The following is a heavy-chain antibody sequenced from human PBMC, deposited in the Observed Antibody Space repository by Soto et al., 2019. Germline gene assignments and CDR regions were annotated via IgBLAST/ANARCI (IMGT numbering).Heavy chain of an antibody. V-gene: IGHV3-30*03. CDR1: GLPFTSYG. Sequence: QVPLVESGGGVVQPGRSLRLSCAASGLPFTSYGIHWVREGPDKGLEWVAVISYDGSDKYYADSVKGRFTISRDNSKNTLLLQMNSLRPEDTALYYCVGGQYYFDYRGQGTLVIVSS. J-gene: IGHJ4*02. D-gene: IGHD3-10*01. CDR3: VGGQYYFDY. CDR2: ISYDGSDK.